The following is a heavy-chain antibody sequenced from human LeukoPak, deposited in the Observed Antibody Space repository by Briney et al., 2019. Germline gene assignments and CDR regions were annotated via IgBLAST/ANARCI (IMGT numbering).Heavy chain of an antibody. V-gene: IGHV4-61*08. CDR1: GGTVGSGGHF. CDR3: ARTKSQSGSYRYYFDS. Sequence: SETLSLTCAVSGGTVGSGGHFWRWIGQPPGKGLEWIGYIYCTGSTNYNPSLKSRITMSVDTSTNQFSLKRSSVIAADTAVYYCARTKSQSGSYRYYFDSWGQGTLVTVSS. D-gene: IGHD1-26*01. CDR2: IYCTGST. J-gene: IGHJ4*02.